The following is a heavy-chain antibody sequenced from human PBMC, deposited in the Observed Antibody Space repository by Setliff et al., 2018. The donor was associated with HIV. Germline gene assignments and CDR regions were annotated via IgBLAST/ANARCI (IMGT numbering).Heavy chain of an antibody. D-gene: IGHD3-22*01. CDR1: GGSISSGSYY. V-gene: IGHV4-39*02. J-gene: IGHJ5*02. CDR3: ARDRSYYDSGGYYYAGWFDP. CDR2: IYYSGST. Sequence: SETLSLTCTVSGGSISSGSYYWSWIRQPPGKGLEWIGSIYYSGSTYYNPSLKSRVTISVDTSKNQFSLKLSSVTAADTAVYYCARDRSYYDSGGYYYAGWFDPWGQGTLVTVSS.